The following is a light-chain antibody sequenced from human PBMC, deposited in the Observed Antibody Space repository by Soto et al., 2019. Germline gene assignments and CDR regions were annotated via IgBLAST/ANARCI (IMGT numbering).Light chain of an antibody. V-gene: IGLV1-40*01. CDR2: RNN. CDR3: QSSYTGVSGSRV. Sequence: QSVLTQPPSVSGAPGQRVNISCTGGSSNIGAGYDVHWYQQLPGTAPRLLIYRNNNRPSGVPDRFSGSKSGTSASLTITGLEAEDEDDYYCQSSYTGVSGSRVFGTGTKVTVL. J-gene: IGLJ1*01. CDR1: SSNIGAGYD.